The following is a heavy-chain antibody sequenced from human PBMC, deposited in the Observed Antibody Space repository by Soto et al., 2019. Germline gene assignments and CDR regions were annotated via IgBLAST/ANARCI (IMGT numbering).Heavy chain of an antibody. V-gene: IGHV4-59*01. J-gene: IGHJ4*02. CDR2: IYYSGYT. Sequence: QVQLRESGPGLVKPSETLSLTCAVSGGSMSSYYWSWIRQPPGKRPEWIGYIYYSGYTNYNPSLKSRVTISVDTSKNQFSLKLSSVTAADTAVYYCARDSVGSGYDWGQGTLVTVSS. CDR3: ARDSVGSGYD. D-gene: IGHD5-12*01. CDR1: GGSMSSYY.